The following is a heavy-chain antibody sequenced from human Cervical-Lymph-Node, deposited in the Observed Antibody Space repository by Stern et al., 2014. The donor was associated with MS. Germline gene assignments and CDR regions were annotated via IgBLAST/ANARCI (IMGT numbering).Heavy chain of an antibody. Sequence: VQLVQSGAEVKKPGESLKISCKGSGYSFTSYWIGWVRQLPGKGLEWMGIVNPGDSDTRYGPSFQGTVTISVAKSISTAELQWRSLKASDTAMYYCSRRHCSSRRCGWFDPWGQGTLVTVSS. CDR1: GYSFTSYW. D-gene: IGHD2-2*01. V-gene: IGHV5-51*01. CDR2: VNPGDSDT. J-gene: IGHJ5*02. CDR3: SRRHCSSRRCGWFDP.